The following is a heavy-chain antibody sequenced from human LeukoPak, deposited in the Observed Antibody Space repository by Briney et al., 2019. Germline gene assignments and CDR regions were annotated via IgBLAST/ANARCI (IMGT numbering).Heavy chain of an antibody. CDR2: IKQDGSEK. CDR3: ARDGRYYDSSGYYFNDY. Sequence: PGGSLRLSCAASGFTFSSYWMSWVRQAPGKGLEWVANIKQDGSEKYYVDSVKGRFTNSRDNAKNSLYLQMNSLRAEDTAVYYCARDGRYYDSSGYYFNDYWGQGTLVTVSS. J-gene: IGHJ4*02. CDR1: GFTFSSYW. D-gene: IGHD3-22*01. V-gene: IGHV3-7*03.